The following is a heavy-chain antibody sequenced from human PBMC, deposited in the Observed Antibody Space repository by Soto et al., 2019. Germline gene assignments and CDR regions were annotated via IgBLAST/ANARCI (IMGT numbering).Heavy chain of an antibody. CDR1: GGSISSGGYS. D-gene: IGHD2-8*01. CDR2: IYYSGTT. Sequence: SETLSLTCTVSGGSISSGGYSWIWIRQHPGKGLEWIGYIYYSGTTYYNPSLKSRVTISVDTSKNQFSLNLSSVTAADTAVYYCAREGDCTNGVCYDYWGQGTLVTISS. CDR3: AREGDCTNGVCYDY. V-gene: IGHV4-31*03. J-gene: IGHJ4*02.